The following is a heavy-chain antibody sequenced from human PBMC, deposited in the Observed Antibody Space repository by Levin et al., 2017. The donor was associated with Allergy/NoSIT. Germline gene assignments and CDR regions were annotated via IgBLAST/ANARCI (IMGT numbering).Heavy chain of an antibody. J-gene: IGHJ1*01. CDR1: GFSFSTHG. V-gene: IGHV3-33*01. CDR2: IWDDGRNQ. Sequence: GGSLRLSCAASGFSFSTHGMHWVRQAPGKGLEWVAVIWDDGRNQYYGDSVKGRFTISRDNSRNTLYLQMNSLRAEDTAMYFCASDAFGSGSCQIQRWGKGTLVTVSA. D-gene: IGHD3-10*01. CDR3: ASDAFGSGSCQIQR.